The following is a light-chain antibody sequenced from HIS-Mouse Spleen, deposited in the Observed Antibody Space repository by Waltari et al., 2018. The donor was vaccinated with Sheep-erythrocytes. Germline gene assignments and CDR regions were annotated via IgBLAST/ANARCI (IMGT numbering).Light chain of an antibody. J-gene: IGLJ3*02. CDR1: TRDVGGYYY. CDR3: SSYAGSNNWV. Sequence: QSALTQPPPASGSPGQSVTISCTGTTRDVGGYYYVSWYQQHPGKAPKLMIYEVSKRPSGVPDRFSGSKSGNTASLTVSGLQAEDEADYYCSSYAGSNNWVFGGGTKLTVL. CDR2: EVS. V-gene: IGLV2-8*01.